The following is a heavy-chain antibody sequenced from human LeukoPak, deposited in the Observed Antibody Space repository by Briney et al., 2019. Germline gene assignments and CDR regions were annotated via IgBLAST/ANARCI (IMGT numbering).Heavy chain of an antibody. CDR1: GLTFTNAW. D-gene: IGHD1-1*01. CDR2: ITTKTDGGSGTV. J-gene: IGHJ4*02. CDR3: STLERGRLEY. V-gene: IGHV3-15*01. Sequence: SGGSLRLSCAASGLTFTNAWMTWVRQAPGKGLEWVGRITTKTDGGSGTVVYAAPVKGRFTISRDDSKNTLFLQMNNLETEDIAVYYCSTLERGRLEYWGQGTLVTVSS.